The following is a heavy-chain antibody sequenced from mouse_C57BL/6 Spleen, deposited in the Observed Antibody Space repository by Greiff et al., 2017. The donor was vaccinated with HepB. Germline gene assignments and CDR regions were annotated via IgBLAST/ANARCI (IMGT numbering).Heavy chain of an antibody. CDR3: TRSLYDCDGGDYYAMDY. CDR1: GYTFTDYE. J-gene: IGHJ4*01. CDR2: IDPETGGT. Sequence: VQLQQSGAELVRPGASVTLSCKASGYTFTDYEMHWVKQTPVHGLEWIGAIDPETGGTAYTQKFKGKAILTADKSTSTAYMELRSLTSEDSAVYYCTRSLYDCDGGDYYAMDYWGQGTSVTVSS. D-gene: IGHD2-4*01. V-gene: IGHV1-15*01.